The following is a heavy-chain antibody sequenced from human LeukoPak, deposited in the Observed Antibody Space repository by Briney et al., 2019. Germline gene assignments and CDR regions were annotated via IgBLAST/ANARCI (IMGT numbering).Heavy chain of an antibody. J-gene: IGHJ6*02. D-gene: IGHD3-22*01. CDR1: GGSFSGYY. CDR2: INHSGST. CDR3: ARTIVVDHYYYYYGMDV. Sequence: TSETLSLTCAVYGGSFSGYYWSWIRQPPGKGLEWIGEINHSGSTNYNPSLKSRVTISVDTSKNQFSLKLSSVTAADTAVYYCARTIVVDHYYYYYGMDVWGQGTTVTVSS. V-gene: IGHV4-34*01.